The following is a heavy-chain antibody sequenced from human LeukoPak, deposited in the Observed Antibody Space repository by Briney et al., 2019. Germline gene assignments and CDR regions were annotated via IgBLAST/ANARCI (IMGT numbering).Heavy chain of an antibody. CDR2: ISYDGSNK. V-gene: IGHV3-30*04. D-gene: IGHD3-22*01. J-gene: IGHJ3*02. Sequence: GRSLRLSCAASGFTFSSYAMHWVRQAPGKGLEWVAVISYDGSNKYYADSVKGRFTISRDNSKNTLYLQMNSLRAEDTAVYYCASLRTTYYYDSSGYPRAQEGNDAFDIWGQGTMVTVSS. CDR3: ASLRTTYYYDSSGYPRAQEGNDAFDI. CDR1: GFTFSSYA.